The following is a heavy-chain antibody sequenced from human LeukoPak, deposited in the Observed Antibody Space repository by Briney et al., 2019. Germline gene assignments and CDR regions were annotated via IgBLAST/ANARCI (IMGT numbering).Heavy chain of an antibody. Sequence: GASVKVSCKTSGYTFTGYFLHWVRQAPGQGLEWMGRINPSSGGTDYAQKFRGRVTMTRDKSISTAFMELSGLKPDDTAFYYCAKNLHGDGDYGAGSNWGQGTLVTVSS. CDR3: AKNLHGDGDYGAGSN. CDR1: GYTFTGYF. D-gene: IGHD4-17*01. J-gene: IGHJ4*02. CDR2: INPSSGGT. V-gene: IGHV1-2*06.